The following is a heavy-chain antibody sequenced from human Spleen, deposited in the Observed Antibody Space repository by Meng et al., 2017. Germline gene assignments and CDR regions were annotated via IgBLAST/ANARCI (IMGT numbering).Heavy chain of an antibody. D-gene: IGHD6-19*01. V-gene: IGHV4-34*01. J-gene: IGHJ4*02. CDR1: GGSLKGYY. CDR3: ARNIAGAGDY. Sequence: SQTLSLTCGVYGGSLKGYYWAWTRQPPGKGLAWIGEIYHSGSTNYNPSLKSRVTISLDTSTNQFSLKLSSMTPADTAVYYCARNIAGAGDYWGQGTLVTVSS. CDR2: IYHSGST.